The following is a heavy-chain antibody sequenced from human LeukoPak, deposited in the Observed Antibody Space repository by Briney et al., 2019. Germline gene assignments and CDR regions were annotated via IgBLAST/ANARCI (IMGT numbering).Heavy chain of an antibody. CDR2: INHGGST. J-gene: IGHJ4*02. CDR3: ARGVRYYYDTGGFYFDA. V-gene: IGHV4-34*01. CDR1: GGSFSGYY. Sequence: PSETLSLTCAVYGGSFSGYYWSWIRQSPGKGLEWIGEINHGGSTNYMPALQSRVTISVDTSKKQISLTLTSLTAADAAVYYCARGVRYYYDTGGFYFDAWGQGTLVTVSS. D-gene: IGHD3-22*01.